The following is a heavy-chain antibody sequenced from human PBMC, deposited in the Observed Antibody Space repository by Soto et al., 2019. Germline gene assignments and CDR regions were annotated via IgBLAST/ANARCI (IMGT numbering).Heavy chain of an antibody. Sequence: PXATLSLTFAVSGYSISSGYYWCWLRQPPGKGLEWIGSIYHVGSTYYNPSLNSRVTLSIDITNNHVSLILNSVTAADTAVYYCARVGPWVTYYYDSSHYTFENWFDPWGQGTLVTVSS. J-gene: IGHJ5*02. CDR1: GYSISSGYY. CDR3: ARVGPWVTYYYDSSHYTFENWFDP. V-gene: IGHV4-38-2*01. CDR2: IYHVGST. D-gene: IGHD3-22*01.